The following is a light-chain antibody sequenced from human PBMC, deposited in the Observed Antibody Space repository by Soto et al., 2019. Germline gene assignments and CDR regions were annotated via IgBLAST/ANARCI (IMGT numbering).Light chain of an antibody. CDR2: EVS. V-gene: IGLV2-14*01. Sequence: SALTQPASVSGSRGQSITISCTGTSSDVGGYNYVSWYQQQSGKAPKLMIHEVSNRPSGVSNRFSGSKSGNTASLTISGLQAEDEADYYCSSYTSSRAYVFGIGTKVTVL. J-gene: IGLJ1*01. CDR1: SSDVGGYNY. CDR3: SSYTSSRAYV.